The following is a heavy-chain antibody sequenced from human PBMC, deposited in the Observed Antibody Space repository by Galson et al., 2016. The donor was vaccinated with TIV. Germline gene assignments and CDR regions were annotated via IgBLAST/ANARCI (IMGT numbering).Heavy chain of an antibody. Sequence: SLRLSCAASGFTVSTNYMTWFRRAPGKGLEWVSVIYSGGSTSYADSVKGRFTISIDTSMNTLSLQMNSLRADDTAAYYCATSISTSGAFDYWGQGTLVTVSA. CDR1: GFTVSTNY. J-gene: IGHJ4*02. D-gene: IGHD5-12*01. CDR2: IYSGGST. CDR3: ATSISTSGAFDY. V-gene: IGHV3-53*01.